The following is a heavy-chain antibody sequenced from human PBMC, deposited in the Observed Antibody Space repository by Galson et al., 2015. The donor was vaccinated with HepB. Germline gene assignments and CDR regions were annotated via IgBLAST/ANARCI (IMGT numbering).Heavy chain of an antibody. V-gene: IGHV1-69*13. CDR3: AREGETDIVVVPGRGWFDP. Sequence: SVKVSCKASGGTFSSYAISWVRQAPGQGLEWMGGIIPIFGTANYAQKFQGRVTITADESTSTAYMELSSLRSEDTAVYYCAREGETDIVVVPGRGWFDPWGQGTLVTVSS. J-gene: IGHJ5*02. CDR2: IIPIFGTA. D-gene: IGHD2-2*01. CDR1: GGTFSSYA.